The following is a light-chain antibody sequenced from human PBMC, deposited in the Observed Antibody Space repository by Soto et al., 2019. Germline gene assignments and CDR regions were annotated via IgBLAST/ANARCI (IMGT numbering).Light chain of an antibody. V-gene: IGKV1-9*01. CDR3: QQYNNWPRT. CDR2: DAS. Sequence: DIQLTQSPSSLSASVGDRVTITCRASQGISSYLGWYQQKPGKAPNLLIYDASTLHSGVPSRFSGGGSGTDFTLTISSLQSEDFAVYYCQQYNNWPRTFGQGTKVDIK. J-gene: IGKJ1*01. CDR1: QGISSY.